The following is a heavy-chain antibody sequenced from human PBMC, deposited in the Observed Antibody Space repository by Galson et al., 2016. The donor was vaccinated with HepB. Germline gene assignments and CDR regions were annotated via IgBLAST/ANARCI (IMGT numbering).Heavy chain of an antibody. J-gene: IGHJ4*02. CDR2: VYRERA. Sequence: TLSLTCTVSDGSLSSSSSFSWGWVRQPPGKGLECIGTVYRERAYYNPSLGGRVTISVGMSPDLFSLKLTSLTAADTAVYYCARAGLGTKASFDSWGQGTLVVVYS. CDR1: DGSLSSSSSFS. D-gene: IGHD3-16*01. V-gene: IGHV4-39*01. CDR3: ARAGLGTKASFDS.